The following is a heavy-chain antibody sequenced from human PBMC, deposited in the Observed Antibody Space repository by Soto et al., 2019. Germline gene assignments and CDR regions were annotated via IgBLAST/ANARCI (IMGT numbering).Heavy chain of an antibody. CDR1: GFTFSSYA. V-gene: IGHV3-23*01. J-gene: IGHJ3*02. CDR3: AKDIPVLRYFDWLPSLPGDAFDI. D-gene: IGHD3-9*01. Sequence: PGGSLRLSCAASGFTFSSYAMSWVRQAPGKGLEWVSAISGSGGSTYYADSVKGRFTISRDNSKNTLYLQMNSLRAEDTAVYYCAKDIPVLRYFDWLPSLPGDAFDIWGQGTMVTVSS. CDR2: ISGSGGST.